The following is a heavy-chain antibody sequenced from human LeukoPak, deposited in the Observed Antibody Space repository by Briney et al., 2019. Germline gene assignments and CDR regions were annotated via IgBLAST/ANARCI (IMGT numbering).Heavy chain of an antibody. D-gene: IGHD4-11*01. CDR2: INPNSGGT. J-gene: IGHJ6*03. CDR3: ARAYSGYYMDV. CDR1: GYTFTSYH. Sequence: ASVKVSCKASGYTFTSYHIKWVRQAPGQGLEWMGWINPNSGGTNYAQKFQGRVTMTRDTSISTAYMELSRLRSDDTAVYYCARAYSGYYMDVWGKGTTVTVSS. V-gene: IGHV1-2*02.